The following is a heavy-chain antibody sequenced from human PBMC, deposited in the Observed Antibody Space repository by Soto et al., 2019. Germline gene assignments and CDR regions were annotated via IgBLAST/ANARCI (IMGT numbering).Heavy chain of an antibody. Sequence: GASVNVSCKASGYTFTSYAMHWVRQAPGQRLEWMGWINAGNGNTKYSQKFQGRVTMTRDTSTSTVYMELSSLRSEDTAVYYCASRVYSSSSPNYYYYMDVWGKGTTVTVSS. D-gene: IGHD6-6*01. CDR1: GYTFTSYA. CDR3: ASRVYSSSSPNYYYYMDV. V-gene: IGHV1-3*01. J-gene: IGHJ6*03. CDR2: INAGNGNT.